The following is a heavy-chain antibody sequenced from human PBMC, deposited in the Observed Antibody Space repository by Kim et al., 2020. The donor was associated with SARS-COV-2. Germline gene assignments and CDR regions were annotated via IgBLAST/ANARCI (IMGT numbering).Heavy chain of an antibody. D-gene: IGHD2-21*02. Sequence: DGSNKYYADSVKGRFTISRDNSKNTLYLQMNSLRAEHTAVYYCARDGLDYWGQGTLVTVSS. CDR2: DGSNK. V-gene: IGHV3-33*01. J-gene: IGHJ4*02. CDR3: ARDGLDY.